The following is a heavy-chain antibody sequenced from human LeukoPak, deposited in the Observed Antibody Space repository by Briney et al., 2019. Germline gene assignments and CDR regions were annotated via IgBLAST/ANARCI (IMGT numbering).Heavy chain of an antibody. Sequence: GGSLRLSCAVSGFPFNMYPMHWVRQAPSKGLEWVAVISYDGNDKYYADSVKGRFTISRDNSNNTLYVEMNSLRAEDTAVYYCARPWGSGWYGEAFDIWGQGTKVTVSS. CDR3: ARPWGSGWYGEAFDI. D-gene: IGHD6-19*01. J-gene: IGHJ3*02. CDR2: ISYDGNDK. CDR1: GFPFNMYP. V-gene: IGHV3-30*04.